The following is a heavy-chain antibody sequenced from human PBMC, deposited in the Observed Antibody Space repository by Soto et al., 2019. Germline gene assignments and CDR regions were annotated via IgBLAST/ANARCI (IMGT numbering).Heavy chain of an antibody. Sequence: EVHLVESGGGVVQPGGSLRLSCAASGFTLSSHWMHWVRQVPGKGLVWVSRINPAGSYTDSADSVKGRFTTSRDNAKNTLYLQMNSLRVDDTAVYYCARDGNGGERCLDNWGQGTLVTVSS. CDR3: ARDGNGGERCLDN. D-gene: IGHD2-21*01. J-gene: IGHJ4*02. V-gene: IGHV3-74*01. CDR1: GFTLSSHW. CDR2: INPAGSYT.